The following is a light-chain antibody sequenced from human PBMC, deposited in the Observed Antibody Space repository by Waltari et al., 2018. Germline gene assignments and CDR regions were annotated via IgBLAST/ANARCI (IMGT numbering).Light chain of an antibody. CDR2: DAS. J-gene: IGKJ2*01. Sequence: EIELTQSPAILSLSPGERATLSCRPSQGVTKYLSWYQLKPGQAPRLLIYDASNRATGIPTRFSGSGSGTDFTLTISSLEPDDFAVYFCHLRSNWRYTFGQGTKLEIK. CDR3: HLRSNWRYT. CDR1: QGVTKY. V-gene: IGKV3-11*01.